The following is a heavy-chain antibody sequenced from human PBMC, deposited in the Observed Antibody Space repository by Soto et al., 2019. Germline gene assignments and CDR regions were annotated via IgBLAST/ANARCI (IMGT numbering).Heavy chain of an antibody. CDR1: GYTFTSYG. CDR2: ISAYNGKT. J-gene: IGHJ3*02. CDR3: ARDAIVVVVADDAFDI. D-gene: IGHD2-15*01. Sequence: ASVKVSCKASGYTFTSYGISWVRQAPGQGLEWMGWISAYNGKTNYAQKLQGRVTMTTDTSTSTAYMELRSLRSDDTAVYYCARDAIVVVVADDAFDIWGQGTMVTVSS. V-gene: IGHV1-18*01.